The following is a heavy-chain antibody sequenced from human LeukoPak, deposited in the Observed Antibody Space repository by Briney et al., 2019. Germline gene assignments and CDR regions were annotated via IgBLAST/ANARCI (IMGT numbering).Heavy chain of an antibody. D-gene: IGHD2-8*01. CDR1: GYTFSSYW. J-gene: IGHJ4*02. V-gene: IGHV5-51*01. Sequence: GESLRISCKGSGYTFSSYWIGWVRQMPGKGLEWMGIIYPGDSDTRYSPSFQGQVTISADKSISTAYLQWSSLKASDTAMYYCAILMVYASIDYWGQGTLVTVSS. CDR3: AILMVYASIDY. CDR2: IYPGDSDT.